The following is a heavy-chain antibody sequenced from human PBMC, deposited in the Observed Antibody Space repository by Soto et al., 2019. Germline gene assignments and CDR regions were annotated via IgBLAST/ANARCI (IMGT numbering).Heavy chain of an antibody. CDR2: ISYDGSNK. D-gene: IGHD3-22*01. CDR1: GFTFSSYA. CDR3: ARDSYYVSSGYYEYFDY. Sequence: GGSLRLSCAASGFTFSSYAMHWVRQAPGKGLEWVAVISYDGSNKYYADSVKGRFTISRDNSKNTLYLQMNSLRAEDTAVYYCARDSYYVSSGYYEYFDYWGQGTLVTVSS. V-gene: IGHV3-30-3*01. J-gene: IGHJ4*02.